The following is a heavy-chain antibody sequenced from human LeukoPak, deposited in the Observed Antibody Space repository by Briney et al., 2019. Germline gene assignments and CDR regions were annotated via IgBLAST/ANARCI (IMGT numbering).Heavy chain of an antibody. CDR2: ISVYNGNT. CDR3: ARIRGLQYSGVDAFGM. Sequence: ASVKVSCKSSGYTFASYSIGWVRQAPGQGLEWMGWISVYNGNTNHAQKFQGRLTMTTDTSTDTAYMELRSPRSDDTAVYYCARIRGLQYSGVDAFGMCGQGTLVTVSS. V-gene: IGHV1-18*01. J-gene: IGHJ3*02. CDR1: GYTFASYS. D-gene: IGHD3-10*01.